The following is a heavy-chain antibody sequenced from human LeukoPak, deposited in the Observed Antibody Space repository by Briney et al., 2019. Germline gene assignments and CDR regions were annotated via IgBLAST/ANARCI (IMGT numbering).Heavy chain of an antibody. CDR3: AKLSMIVVVFDWFDP. J-gene: IGHJ5*02. Sequence: GGSLRLSCAASGFTFSSYAMSWVRQAPGKGLEWVSAISGSGGSTYYADSAKGRFTISRDNSKNTLYLQMNSLRAEDTAVYYCAKLSMIVVVFDWFDPWGQGTLVTVSS. D-gene: IGHD3-22*01. CDR2: ISGSGGST. V-gene: IGHV3-23*01. CDR1: GFTFSSYA.